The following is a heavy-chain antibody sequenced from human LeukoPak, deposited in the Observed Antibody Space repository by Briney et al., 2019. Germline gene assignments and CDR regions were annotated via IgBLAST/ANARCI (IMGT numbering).Heavy chain of an antibody. CDR2: ISGSGGST. D-gene: IGHD3-10*01. CDR3: AKSGVWFGDDLYYFYY. J-gene: IGHJ4*02. Sequence: GGSLRLSCAASGFTFSSYAMSWVRQAPGKGLEWVSAISGSGGSTYYADSVKGRFTISRDNSKNTLYLQMNSLRAEDTAVYYCAKSGVWFGDDLYYFYYWGQGTLVTVSS. CDR1: GFTFSSYA. V-gene: IGHV3-23*01.